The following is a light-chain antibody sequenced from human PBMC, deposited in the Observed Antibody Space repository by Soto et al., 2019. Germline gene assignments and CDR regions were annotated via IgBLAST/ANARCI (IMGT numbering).Light chain of an antibody. Sequence: QSALTQPPSASGSPGQSVTISCTGTSSDVGGYNSVSWYQQNPGKAPKVIIFEVTKRPSGVPDRFSGSKSGNTASLTVSGLQAEDEAEYYCSSFEGSHFYVLFGGGTKVTVL. CDR3: SSFEGSHFYVL. CDR1: SSDVGGYNS. J-gene: IGLJ2*01. CDR2: EVT. V-gene: IGLV2-8*01.